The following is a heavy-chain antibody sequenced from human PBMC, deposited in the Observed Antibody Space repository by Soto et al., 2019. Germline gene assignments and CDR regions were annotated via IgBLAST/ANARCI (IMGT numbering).Heavy chain of an antibody. Sequence: QVQLVQSGAEVKKPGASVKVSCKASGYTFTGYYMHWVRQAPGQGLEWMGWINPNCGGTNYAQKFQGWVTMTRDTSISTAYMELSRLRSDDTAVYYCAREGCSSTSCYDYWGQGTLVTVSS. CDR2: INPNCGGT. J-gene: IGHJ4*02. D-gene: IGHD2-2*01. CDR1: GYTFTGYY. CDR3: AREGCSSTSCYDY. V-gene: IGHV1-2*04.